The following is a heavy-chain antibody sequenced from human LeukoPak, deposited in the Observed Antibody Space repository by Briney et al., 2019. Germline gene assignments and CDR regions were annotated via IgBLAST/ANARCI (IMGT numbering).Heavy chain of an antibody. CDR1: GFTFSSYA. J-gene: IGHJ4*02. Sequence: AGGSLRLSCAASGFTFSSYAMSWVRQAPGKGLEWVSAISGSGGSTYYADSVKGRFTISRDNSKNTLYLQMNSLRAEDTAVYYCAKDPYRGIVVVIAPFDYWGQGTLVTVSS. V-gene: IGHV3-23*01. CDR3: AKDPYRGIVVVIAPFDY. CDR2: ISGSGGST. D-gene: IGHD2-21*01.